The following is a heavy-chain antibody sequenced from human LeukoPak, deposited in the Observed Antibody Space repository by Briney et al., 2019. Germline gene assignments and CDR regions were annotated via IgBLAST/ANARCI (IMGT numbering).Heavy chain of an antibody. CDR1: GGSISSYY. D-gene: IGHD3-22*01. Sequence: SETLSLTCTVSGGSISSYYWSWLRQPAGKGLEWIGRIYTSGSTNYNPSLKSRVTMSVDTSKNQFSLKLSSVTAADTAVYYCAREYYYDSSGYYNYYYYGMDVWGQGTTVTVSS. V-gene: IGHV4-4*07. J-gene: IGHJ6*02. CDR2: IYTSGST. CDR3: AREYYYDSSGYYNYYYYGMDV.